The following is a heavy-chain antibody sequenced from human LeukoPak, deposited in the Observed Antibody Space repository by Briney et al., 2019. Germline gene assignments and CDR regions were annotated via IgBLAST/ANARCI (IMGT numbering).Heavy chain of an antibody. D-gene: IGHD2-21*02. CDR3: AKGNCGGDCYTYYYFYMDV. CDR1: GFTFSSYG. Sequence: GGSLRLSCAASGFTFSSYGMHWVRQAPGKGLEWVAFIRFDGSNKYYADCVKGRFTISRDNSKLYLQMDGLRAEDTAVYYCAKGNCGGDCYTYYYFYMDVWGKGTTVTVSS. V-gene: IGHV3-30*02. J-gene: IGHJ6*03. CDR2: IRFDGSNK.